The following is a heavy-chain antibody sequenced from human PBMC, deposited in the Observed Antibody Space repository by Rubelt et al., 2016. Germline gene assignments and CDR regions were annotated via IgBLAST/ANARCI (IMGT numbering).Heavy chain of an antibody. CDR1: GITFSSYA. J-gene: IGHJ1*01. CDR3: ARDPGIPGAAYFQH. D-gene: IGHD2-2*01. CDR2: ISYDGGYK. V-gene: IGHV3-30*03. Sequence: VQLLESGGGLVQPGGSLRLSCAASGITFSSYAMHWVRQAPGKGLEWVAIISYDGGYKYYADSVKGRFTISRDNSKNTLVLQMSSLRADDTAGYYCARDPGIPGAAYFQHWGQGALVTVSS.